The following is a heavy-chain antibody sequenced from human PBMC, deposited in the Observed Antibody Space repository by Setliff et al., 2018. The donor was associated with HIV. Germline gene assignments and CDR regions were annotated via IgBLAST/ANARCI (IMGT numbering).Heavy chain of an antibody. CDR1: GDSVSDYYG. CDR2: MLYDGSDR. Sequence: LSLTCTVYGDSVSDYYGMHWVRQAPGKGLEWVAVMLYDGSDRKYADSVKGRFTISRDNSKKTLYLQMDSLRPEDTAVYYCAKARSEYQLMPWYYYMDVWGQGTTVTVSS. D-gene: IGHD2-2*01. CDR3: AKARSEYQLMPWYYYMDV. J-gene: IGHJ6*03. V-gene: IGHV3-30*18.